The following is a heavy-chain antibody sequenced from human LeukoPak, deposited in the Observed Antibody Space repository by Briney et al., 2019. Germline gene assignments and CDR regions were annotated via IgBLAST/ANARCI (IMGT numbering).Heavy chain of an antibody. CDR2: MNPNSGNT. CDR3: ARGRVLAGSFYYYYMDV. CDR1: GYTFTSYD. V-gene: IGHV1-8*03. D-gene: IGHD6-19*01. J-gene: IGHJ6*03. Sequence: ASVKVSCKASGYTFTSYDINWVRQATGQGLEWMGWMNPNSGNTGYAQKFQGRVTITRNTSISTAYMELSSLRSEDTAVYYCARGRVLAGSFYYYYMDVWGKGTTVTVSS.